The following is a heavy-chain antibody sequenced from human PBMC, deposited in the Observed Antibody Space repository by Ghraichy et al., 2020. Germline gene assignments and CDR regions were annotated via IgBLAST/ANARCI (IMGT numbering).Heavy chain of an antibody. CDR1: GYTFTGYY. CDR3: ARDRKQYGSFLFYYYVMSV. J-gene: IGHJ6*02. Sequence: ASVKVSCKTSGYTFTGYYMNWVRQAPGQGLEWMGWINPNSGGTNYAQKFQGRVTMTSDTSTSTVYMELNRLTSDDTAIYYCARDRKQYGSFLFYYYVMSVWGQGTTVTVSS. V-gene: IGHV1-2*02. D-gene: IGHD6-6*01. CDR2: INPNSGGT.